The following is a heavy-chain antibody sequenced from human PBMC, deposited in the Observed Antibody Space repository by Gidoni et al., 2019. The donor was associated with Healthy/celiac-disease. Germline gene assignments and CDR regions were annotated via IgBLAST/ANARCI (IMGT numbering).Heavy chain of an antibody. CDR2: ISYDGSNK. J-gene: IGHJ3*02. CDR1: GFTFRSYA. CDR3: ARSVDTAMGDAFDI. Sequence: QVQLVESGGGVVQPGRSLSLSCAASGFTFRSYAMHWVRQAPGKGLEWVAVISYDGSNKYYADSVKGRFTISRDNSKNTLYLQMNSLRAEDTAVYYCARSVDTAMGDAFDIWGQGTMVTVSS. V-gene: IGHV3-30-3*01. D-gene: IGHD5-18*01.